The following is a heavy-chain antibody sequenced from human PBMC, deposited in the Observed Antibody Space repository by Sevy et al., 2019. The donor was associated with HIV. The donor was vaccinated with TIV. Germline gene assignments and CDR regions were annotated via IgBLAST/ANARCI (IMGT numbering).Heavy chain of an antibody. CDR3: ANAYSGSYSHSYLYALDV. CDR2: ISHDGINE. V-gene: IGHV3-30*18. Sequence: GGSLRLSCIGSGFSFSYYGIHWVRQSPGKGLDWVALISHDGINEYYADSVKGRFTISRDNSKNTVYLEMNILRKEDTAIYFWANAYSGSYSHSYLYALDVWGQGTTVTVSS. J-gene: IGHJ6*02. D-gene: IGHD1-26*01. CDR1: GFSFSYYG.